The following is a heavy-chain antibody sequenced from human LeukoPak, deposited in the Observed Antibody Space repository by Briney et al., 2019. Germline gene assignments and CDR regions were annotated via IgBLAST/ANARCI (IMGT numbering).Heavy chain of an antibody. V-gene: IGHV3-30*02. CDR2: IRYDGSNK. CDR1: GYTFTSYY. J-gene: IGHJ4*02. D-gene: IGHD6-13*01. CDR3: AKDSAVYSSSFYY. Sequence: GASVKVSCKASGYTFTSYYMHWVRQAPGKGLEWVAFIRYDGSNKYYADSVKGRFTISRDNSKNTLYLQMNSLRAEDTAVYYCAKDSAVYSSSFYYWGQGTLVTVSS.